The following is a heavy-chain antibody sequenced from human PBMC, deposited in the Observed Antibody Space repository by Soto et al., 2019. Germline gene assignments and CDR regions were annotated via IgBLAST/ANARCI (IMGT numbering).Heavy chain of an antibody. CDR1: GFTFSNYV. CDR3: AKERLGGGFDY. J-gene: IGHJ4*02. V-gene: IGHV3-23*01. Sequence: EVHLLESGGGLLQPGGSLRLSCAASGFTFSNYVMGWVRQAPGKGLELVSSVSGSGGGTYYADSVKGRFTIARDNSKNILYLQMNSLRAEETAIYYWAKERLGGGFDYCGQGTLVTVSS. D-gene: IGHD3-16*01. CDR2: VSGSGGGT.